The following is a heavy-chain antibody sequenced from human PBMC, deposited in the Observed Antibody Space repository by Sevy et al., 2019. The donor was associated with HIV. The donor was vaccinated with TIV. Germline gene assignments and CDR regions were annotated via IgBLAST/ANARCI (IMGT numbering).Heavy chain of an antibody. Sequence: GGSLRLSCAASGFTFSSYSMNWVRQAPGKGLEWVSSISSSSSYIYYAYSVKGRFTISRDNAKNSLYLQMNSLRAEDTAVYYCARDNRFHCSSTSCYSSYYFDYWGQGTLVTVSS. D-gene: IGHD2-2*01. CDR3: ARDNRFHCSSTSCYSSYYFDY. J-gene: IGHJ4*02. V-gene: IGHV3-21*01. CDR1: GFTFSSYS. CDR2: ISSSSSYI.